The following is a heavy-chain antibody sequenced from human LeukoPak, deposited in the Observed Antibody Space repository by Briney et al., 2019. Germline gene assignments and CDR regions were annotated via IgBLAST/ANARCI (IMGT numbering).Heavy chain of an antibody. CDR3: AQLTYYYDGSDYYFHHY. Sequence: SGPTLVKPTQTLTLTCTFSGFSLSTSGVGVGWIRQPPGKALEWLALIYWDDDKRYSPSLKSRLTITKDTSKNQVVLTMTNMDPVDTATYYCAQLTYYYDGSDYYFHHYWSQGTLVTVSS. V-gene: IGHV2-5*02. J-gene: IGHJ4*02. CDR1: GFSLSTSGVG. CDR2: IYWDDDK. D-gene: IGHD3-22*01.